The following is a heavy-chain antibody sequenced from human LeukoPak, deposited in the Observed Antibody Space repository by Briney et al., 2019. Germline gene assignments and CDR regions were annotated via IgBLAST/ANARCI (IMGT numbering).Heavy chain of an antibody. CDR2: IYYSGST. J-gene: IGHJ4*02. V-gene: IGHV4-59*01. CDR3: ARASPSLYYYFDY. CDR1: GGSISSYY. Sequence: SETLSLTCTVSGGSISSYYWSWIRQPPGKGLEWIGYIYYSGSTNYSPSLKSRVTISVDTSKNQFSLKLSSVTAADTAVYYCARASPSLYYYFDYWGQGTLVTVSS. D-gene: IGHD6-13*01.